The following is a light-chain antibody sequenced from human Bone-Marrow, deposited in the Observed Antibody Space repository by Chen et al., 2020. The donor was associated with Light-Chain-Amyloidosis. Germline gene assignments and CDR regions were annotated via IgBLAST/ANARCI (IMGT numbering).Light chain of an antibody. J-gene: IGLJ3*02. CDR1: NIGSTS. CDR3: QVWDRSSDRPV. V-gene: IGLV3-21*02. Sequence: SYVLTQPSSVSLAPGQTATIACGGNNIGSTSVHWYQQTQGQAPLLIVYDDSDRPSGIPERLSGSNSGNTATLTISRVEAGDEADYYCQVWDRSSDRPVFGGGTKLTVL. CDR2: DDS.